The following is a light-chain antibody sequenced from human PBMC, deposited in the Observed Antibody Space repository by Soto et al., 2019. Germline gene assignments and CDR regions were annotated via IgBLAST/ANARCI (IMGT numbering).Light chain of an antibody. V-gene: IGLV2-23*01. CDR3: CSFAGYNSWV. CDR1: SSDVGTYDL. CDR2: EAT. Sequence: QSALTQPASVSGSPGQSITISCTGSSSDVGTYDLVSWYQHHPGAAPKLMIYEATRRPSGISNRFSGSKSGNTASLTFSGLQAEDEADYYCCSFAGYNSWVFGGGTKLTVL. J-gene: IGLJ3*02.